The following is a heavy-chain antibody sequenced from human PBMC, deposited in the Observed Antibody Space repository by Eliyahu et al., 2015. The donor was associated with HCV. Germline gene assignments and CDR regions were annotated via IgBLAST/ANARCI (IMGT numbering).Heavy chain of an antibody. J-gene: IGHJ6*02. CDR3: AHSGGGGSGRAENGMDV. Sequence: QITLKESGPTLVKPTQTLTLTCTFSGFSXXTSGVGVGWIRQPPGKALEWLALIYWDDDKRYSPSLKSRLTITKDTSKNQVVLTMTNMDPVDTATYYCAHSGGGGSGRAENGMDVWGQGTTVTVSS. CDR1: GFSXXTSGVG. CDR2: IYWDDDK. D-gene: IGHD3-10*01. V-gene: IGHV2-5*02.